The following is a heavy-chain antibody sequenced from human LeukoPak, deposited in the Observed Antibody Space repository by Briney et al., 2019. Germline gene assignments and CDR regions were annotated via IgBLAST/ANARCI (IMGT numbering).Heavy chain of an antibody. D-gene: IGHD6-13*01. J-gene: IGHJ4*02. CDR2: INHSGST. Sequence: SETLSLTCTVSGGSISSYYWSWIRQPPGKGLEWIGEINHSGSTNYNPSLKSRVTISVDTSKNQFSLKLSSVTAADTAVYYCARTYSSSWLGMYYFDYWGQGTLVTVSS. CDR1: GGSISSYY. V-gene: IGHV4-34*01. CDR3: ARTYSSSWLGMYYFDY.